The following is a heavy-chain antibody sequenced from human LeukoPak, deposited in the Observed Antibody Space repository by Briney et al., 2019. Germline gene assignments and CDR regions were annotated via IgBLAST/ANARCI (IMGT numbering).Heavy chain of an antibody. CDR3: ATWPGGWYGEDS. J-gene: IGHJ4*02. CDR1: GFSVSSNY. D-gene: IGHD6-19*01. CDR2: IYSGGST. V-gene: IGHV3-53*01. Sequence: GGSLRLSCAASGFSVSSNYMSWVRQAPGKGLEWVSVIYSGGSTYYPDSVKGRFTISRDTSKNTVYLQMNSLRAEDTAVYYCATWPGGWYGEDSWGQGTLVTVSS.